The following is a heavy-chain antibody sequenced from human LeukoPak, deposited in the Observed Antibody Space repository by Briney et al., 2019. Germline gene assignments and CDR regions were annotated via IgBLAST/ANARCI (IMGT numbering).Heavy chain of an antibody. Sequence: PGGSPRLSCAASGFTVSSNYMSWVRQAPGKGLEWVSVIYSGGSTYYADSVKGRFTISRDNSKNTLYLQMNSLRAEDTAVYYCARDNRYNWNYWFDPWGQGTLVTVSS. CDR1: GFTVSSNY. V-gene: IGHV3-66*01. J-gene: IGHJ5*02. D-gene: IGHD1-7*01. CDR2: IYSGGST. CDR3: ARDNRYNWNYWFDP.